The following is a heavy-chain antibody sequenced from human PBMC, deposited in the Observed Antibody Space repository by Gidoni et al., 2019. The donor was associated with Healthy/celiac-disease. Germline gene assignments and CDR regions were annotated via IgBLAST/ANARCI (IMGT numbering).Heavy chain of an antibody. J-gene: IGHJ3*02. CDR2: INAGNGNT. CDR3: ARTPTPPTTGTTRTDAFDI. V-gene: IGHV1-3*01. Sequence: QVQLSQSVAEAKKPAPSVQVSCKASGYTLTSNALHWVRQAPGQRLEWMGWINAGNGNTKYSQKFQGRVTITRDTSASTAYMELSSLRSEDTAVYYCARTPTPPTTGTTRTDAFDIWGQGTMVTVSS. D-gene: IGHD1-1*01. CDR1: GYTLTSNA.